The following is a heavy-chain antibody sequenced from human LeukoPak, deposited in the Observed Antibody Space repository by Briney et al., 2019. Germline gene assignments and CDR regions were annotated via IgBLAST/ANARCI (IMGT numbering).Heavy chain of an antibody. CDR3: VKQLGDSSSWYFHFDY. V-gene: IGHV3-64D*06. J-gene: IGHJ4*01. CDR2: ISSNGGST. CDR1: GFTFSSYA. Sequence: GGSLRLSCSASGFTFSSYAMHWVRQAPGKGLEYVSAISSNGGSTYYADSVKGRFTISSDNSKNTLYLQMSSLRAEDTAVYYCVKQLGDSSSWYFHFDYWGQEPWSPSPQ. D-gene: IGHD6-13*01.